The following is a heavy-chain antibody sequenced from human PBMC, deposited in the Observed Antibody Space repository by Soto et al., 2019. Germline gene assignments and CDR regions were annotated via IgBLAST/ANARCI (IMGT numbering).Heavy chain of an antibody. CDR2: ISGYNGNT. CDR3: ARDNLYEYSSSPAYYYYGMDV. CDR1: GFTFTSYG. D-gene: IGHD6-6*01. V-gene: IGHV1-18*01. Sequence: ASVKVSCKSSGFTFTSYGISWVRQAPGQGLEWMGWISGYNGNTNYAQKLQGRVTMTTDTSTSTAYMELRSLRSDDTAVYYCARDNLYEYSSSPAYYYYGMDVWGQGTTVTVSS. J-gene: IGHJ6*02.